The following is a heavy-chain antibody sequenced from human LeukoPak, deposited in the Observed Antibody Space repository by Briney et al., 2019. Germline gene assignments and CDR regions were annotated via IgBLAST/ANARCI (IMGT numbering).Heavy chain of an antibody. V-gene: IGHV4-30-4*01. CDR3: ARGVGDPIGDDAFDI. Sequence: PSQTLSLTCTVSGGSISSGDYYWSWIRQPPGKGLEWIGYIYYSGSTYYNPSLKSRVTISVDTSKNQFSLKLSSVTAADTAVYYCARGVGDPIGDDAFDIWGQGTMVTVSS. CDR2: IYYSGST. CDR1: GGSISSGDYY. J-gene: IGHJ3*02. D-gene: IGHD2-21*01.